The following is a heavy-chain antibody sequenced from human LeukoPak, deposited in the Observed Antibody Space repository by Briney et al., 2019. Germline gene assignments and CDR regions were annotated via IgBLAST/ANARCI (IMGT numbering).Heavy chain of an antibody. Sequence: PGGSLRLSCAASGFTISSYDMGWVRQAPGKGLEWVANIKQDGSEKYYVDSVKGRFTISRDNSKNTLYLQMNSLRAEDTAVYYCARDPTPLNWNYRYYYYYYMDVWGKGTTVTVSS. CDR3: ARDPTPLNWNYRYYYYYYMDV. CDR1: GFTISSYD. CDR2: IKQDGSEK. V-gene: IGHV3-7*01. J-gene: IGHJ6*03. D-gene: IGHD1-7*01.